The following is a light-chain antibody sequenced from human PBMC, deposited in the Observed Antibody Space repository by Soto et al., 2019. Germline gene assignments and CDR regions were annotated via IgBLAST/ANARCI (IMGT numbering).Light chain of an antibody. Sequence: QSALTQPASVSVSPGQSITISCTGTSSDVGGYNFVSWYQQHPGKAPKLMIYDVTNRPSGVSNRFSGSKSGNTASLTISWIQAEDEAHYYCSSYTSTNTQLFGGGTKLTVL. CDR2: DVT. V-gene: IGLV2-14*03. CDR1: SSDVGGYNF. J-gene: IGLJ2*01. CDR3: SSYTSTNTQL.